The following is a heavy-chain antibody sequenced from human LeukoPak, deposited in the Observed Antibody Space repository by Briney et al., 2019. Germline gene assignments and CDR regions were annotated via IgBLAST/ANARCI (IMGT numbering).Heavy chain of an antibody. V-gene: IGHV4-4*07. D-gene: IGHD1-20*01. CDR1: GGSISNYY. CDR2: FYARGNT. J-gene: IGHJ3*02. CDR3: ARELITKADAFDI. Sequence: SETLSLTCNVSGGSISNYYWSWIRQPAGKGLEWIGRFYARGNTDYNPSLKSRVTMSVDTSKNRLSLKLTSVTAADTAVYYCARELITKADAFDIWGQGTMVTVSS.